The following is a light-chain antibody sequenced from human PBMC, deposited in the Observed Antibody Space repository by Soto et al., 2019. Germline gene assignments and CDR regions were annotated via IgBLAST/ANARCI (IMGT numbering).Light chain of an antibody. CDR3: QQSYSTPYT. Sequence: DIQMTQSPSSLSASVGDRVTITCRASRSITSHLNWYQQKPGKAPKLLIYAASSLQSGVPSRFSGSGSGTEFTLTISSLQPEDFATYYCQQSYSTPYTFGQGTKLQIK. V-gene: IGKV1-39*01. CDR1: RSITSH. CDR2: AAS. J-gene: IGKJ2*01.